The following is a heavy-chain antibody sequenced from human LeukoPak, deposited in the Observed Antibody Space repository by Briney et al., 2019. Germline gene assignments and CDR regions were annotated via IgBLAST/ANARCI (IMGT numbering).Heavy chain of an antibody. CDR2: IIPIFGTA. D-gene: IGHD3-22*01. CDR3: ARKVPNDSSGYYYRGQFDP. J-gene: IGHJ5*02. Sequence: GASVKVSCKASGGTFSSYAISWVRQAPGQGLEWMGGIIPIFGTANYAQKFQGRVTIIADKSTSTAYMELSSLRSEDTAVYYCARKVPNDSSGYYYRGQFDPWGQGTLVTVSS. CDR1: GGTFSSYA. V-gene: IGHV1-69*06.